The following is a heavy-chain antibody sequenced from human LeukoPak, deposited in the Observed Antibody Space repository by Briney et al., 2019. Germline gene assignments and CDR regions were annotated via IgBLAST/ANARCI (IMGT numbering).Heavy chain of an antibody. D-gene: IGHD3/OR15-3a*01. J-gene: IGHJ5*02. Sequence: GGSLRLSCAASGFTFSSYAMSWVRQAPGKGLEWVSAISGSGGSTYYADSVKGRFTISRDNSKNTLYLQMNSLRAEDTAVYYCAEQKRKFGLVHDHRGPGTLGTGSS. CDR2: ISGSGGST. CDR3: AEQKRKFGLVHDH. CDR1: GFTFSSYA. V-gene: IGHV3-23*01.